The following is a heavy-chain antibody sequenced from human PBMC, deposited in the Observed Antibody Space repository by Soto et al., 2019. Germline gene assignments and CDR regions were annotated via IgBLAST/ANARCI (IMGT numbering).Heavy chain of an antibody. J-gene: IGHJ2*01. CDR1: GFTFSSYS. D-gene: IGHD4-17*01. CDR2: ISSSSSYI. Sequence: EVQLVESGGGLVKPGGSLRLSCAASGFTFSSYSMNWVRQAPGKGLEWVSSISSSSSYIYYADSVKGRFTISRDNAKNPRYLQMNTLRAEDTAVYYGATTTVTTRHWYFDLWGRGTLVTVSS. V-gene: IGHV3-21*01. CDR3: ATTTVTTRHWYFDL.